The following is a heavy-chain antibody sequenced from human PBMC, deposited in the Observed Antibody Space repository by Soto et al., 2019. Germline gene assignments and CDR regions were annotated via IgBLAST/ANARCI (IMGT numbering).Heavy chain of an antibody. D-gene: IGHD3-22*01. CDR1: GFTLGDYA. Sequence: GGSLRLSCPASGFTLGDYAMSWFRQAPGKGLEWVGFIRSKAYGGTTEYAASVKGRFTISRDDSKSIAYPQMNSLKTEDTAVYYCTKVRADYYDGSGPNYWGQGTLVTVS. CDR3: TKVRADYYDGSGPNY. J-gene: IGHJ4*02. V-gene: IGHV3-49*03. CDR2: IRSKAYGGTT.